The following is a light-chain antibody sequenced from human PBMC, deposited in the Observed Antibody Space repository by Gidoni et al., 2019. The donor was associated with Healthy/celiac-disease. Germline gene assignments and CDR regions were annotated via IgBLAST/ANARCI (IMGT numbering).Light chain of an antibody. CDR1: QGISSY. Sequence: IRITQSPSSFSASTGDRVTITCRASQGISSYLAWYQQKPGKAPKLLIYAASTLQSGVPSRFSGSGSGTDFTLTISCLQSEDFATYYCQQYYSYPLTFXPXTKVDIK. V-gene: IGKV1-8*01. J-gene: IGKJ3*01. CDR2: AAS. CDR3: QQYYSYPLT.